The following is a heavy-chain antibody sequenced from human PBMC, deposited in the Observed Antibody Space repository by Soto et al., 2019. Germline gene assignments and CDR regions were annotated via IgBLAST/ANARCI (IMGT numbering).Heavy chain of an antibody. J-gene: IGHJ1*01. V-gene: IGHV4-30-2*01. D-gene: IGHD3-22*01. CDR3: ASSYYDSSGSALRD. CDR1: GGSISSGGYS. CDR2: IYHSGST. Sequence: QLQLQESGSGLVKPSQTLSLTCAVSGGSISSGGYSWSWIRQPPGKGLEWIGYIYHSGSTYYNPSLQSRVTISGARAKNQRSLKLSSVSAADTAVYSCASSYYDSSGSALRDWGQGTLVTVSS.